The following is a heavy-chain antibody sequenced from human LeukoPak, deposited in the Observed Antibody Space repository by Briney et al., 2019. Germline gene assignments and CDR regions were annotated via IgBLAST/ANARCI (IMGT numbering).Heavy chain of an antibody. Sequence: GGSLRLSCAASGFTFSSYSMNWVRQAPGKGLEWVSSISSSSSYTYYADSVKGRFTISRDNAKNSLYLQMNSLRAEDTAVYYCAKDEVVPGYYYTDVWGRGTTVTISS. D-gene: IGHD2-2*01. CDR2: ISSSSSYT. J-gene: IGHJ6*03. CDR3: AKDEVVPGYYYTDV. CDR1: GFTFSSYS. V-gene: IGHV3-21*01.